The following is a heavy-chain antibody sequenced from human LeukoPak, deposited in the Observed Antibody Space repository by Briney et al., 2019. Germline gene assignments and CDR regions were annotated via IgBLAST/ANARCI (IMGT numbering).Heavy chain of an antibody. CDR3: AKDSRYYGSGSYYVDY. V-gene: IGHV3-30*18. CDR1: GFTFSSYG. Sequence: GRSLRLSCAASGFTFSSYGMHWVRRAPGKGLEWVAVISYDGSNKYYADSVKGRFTISRDNSKNTLYLQMNSLRAEDTAVYYCAKDSRYYGSGSYYVDYWGQGTLVTVSS. D-gene: IGHD3-10*01. J-gene: IGHJ4*02. CDR2: ISYDGSNK.